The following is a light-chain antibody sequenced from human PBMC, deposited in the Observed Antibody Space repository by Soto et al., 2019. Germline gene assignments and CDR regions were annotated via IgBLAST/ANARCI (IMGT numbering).Light chain of an antibody. Sequence: EIVMTPSPATLSVSPGERATLSCRASKRVSSNLTWYQQKPGQAPRLLIYGASTRATGIPARFSGSGSGTEFTLTISSLLPEDFAVYYCQQYNNWPPYTFGQGTKMEIK. CDR2: GAS. CDR1: KRVSSN. CDR3: QQYNNWPPYT. V-gene: IGKV3-15*01. J-gene: IGKJ2*01.